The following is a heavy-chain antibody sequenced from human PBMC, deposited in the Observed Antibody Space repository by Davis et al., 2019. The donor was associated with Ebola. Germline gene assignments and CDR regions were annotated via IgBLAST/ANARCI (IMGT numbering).Heavy chain of an antibody. V-gene: IGHV4-34*01. CDR1: GGSFSGYY. CDR2: INHSGST. D-gene: IGHD4-17*01. J-gene: IGHJ4*02. CDR3: ARVAYGDYALGY. Sequence: PSETLSLTCAVYGGSFSGYYWSWIRQPPGKGLEWIGEINHSGSTNYNPSLKSRVTISVDTSKNQFSLKLSSVTAADTAVYYCARVAYGDYALGYWGQGTLVTVSS.